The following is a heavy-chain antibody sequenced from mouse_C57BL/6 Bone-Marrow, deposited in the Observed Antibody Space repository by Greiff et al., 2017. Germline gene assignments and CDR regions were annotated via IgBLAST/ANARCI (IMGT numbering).Heavy chain of an antibody. Sequence: QVTLKVSGPGILQPSQTLSLTCSFSGFSLSTFGMGVGWIRQPSGKGLEWLAHIWWDDDKYYNPALKSRLTISKDTSTNQVFLKIANVDTADTATYYCARMFNYYGSSYPHWYFDVWGTGTTVTVSS. CDR1: GFSLSTFGMG. CDR3: ARMFNYYGSSYPHWYFDV. J-gene: IGHJ1*03. CDR2: IWWDDDK. V-gene: IGHV8-8*01. D-gene: IGHD1-1*01.